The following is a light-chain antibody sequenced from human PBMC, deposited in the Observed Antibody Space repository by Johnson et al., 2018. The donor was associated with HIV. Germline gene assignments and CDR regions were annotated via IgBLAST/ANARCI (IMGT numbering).Light chain of an antibody. CDR1: SSNIGNNY. CDR2: DND. Sequence: QSVLTQPPSVSAAPGQKVTISCSGSSSNIGNNYVSWYQHLPGTAPKLLIYDNDKRPSGITERFSGSKSGTSATLGITGLQTGDEADYYFGTWDSTLRAGVFGIGTKFTVL. J-gene: IGLJ1*01. CDR3: GTWDSTLRAGV. V-gene: IGLV1-51*01.